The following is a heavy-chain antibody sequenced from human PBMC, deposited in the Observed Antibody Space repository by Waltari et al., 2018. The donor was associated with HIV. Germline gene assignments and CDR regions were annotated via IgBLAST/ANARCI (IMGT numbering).Heavy chain of an antibody. CDR2: IYWDDDT. D-gene: IGHD3-10*01. J-gene: IGHJ4*02. Sequence: QITLKESGPSVVKPTQTLTLTCTFSGFSLNSGGVGVGWIRQPPGKALEWLALIYWDDDTRYNPSLKNRLTIEKHTSYDQVVLNMTNVDPLYTATYCWARVVTSLYFYCDYWGPGALVTVSS. V-gene: IGHV2-5*02. CDR3: ARVVTSLYFYCDY. CDR1: GFSLNSGGVG.